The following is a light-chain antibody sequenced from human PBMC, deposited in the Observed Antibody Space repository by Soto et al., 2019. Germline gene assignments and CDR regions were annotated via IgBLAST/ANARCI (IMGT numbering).Light chain of an antibody. V-gene: IGKV1-5*03. CDR2: KAS. Sequence: DIQLTQSPSFLSASVGDRVTLTCRASQTISSWLAWYQQKPGKAPKLLIYKASTLKSGVPSRFRGSGSGTEFTLTISSLQPDDFETYYCQHYNSYSEAFGQGTKVDIK. J-gene: IGKJ1*01. CDR1: QTISSW. CDR3: QHYNSYSEA.